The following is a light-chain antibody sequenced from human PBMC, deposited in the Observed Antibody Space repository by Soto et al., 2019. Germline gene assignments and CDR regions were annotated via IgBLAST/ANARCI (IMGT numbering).Light chain of an antibody. J-gene: IGLJ1*01. CDR2: GVS. V-gene: IGLV2-14*01. CDR3: NSYAGTSYV. CDR1: SSDVGRYNY. Sequence: QSSLTHPASVSGSPGQSTTISCTGTSSDVGRYNYVSWYQQFPGKAPKLIIYGVSNRPSGVSNRFSGSKSGNTASLTISGLQAEDEADYYCNSYAGTSYVFGTGTKVTVL.